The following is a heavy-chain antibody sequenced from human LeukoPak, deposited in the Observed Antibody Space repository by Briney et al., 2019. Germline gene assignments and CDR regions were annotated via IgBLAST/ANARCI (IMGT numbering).Heavy chain of an antibody. V-gene: IGHV5-51*01. Sequence: GESLKISCKGSGYSFTSYWIGWVRQMPGKGLEWMGIVYLSDSDTRYSPSFQGQVTISADKSISTAYLQWSSLKASDTAMYYCARAGYSYGYQTFDYWGQGTLVTVSS. J-gene: IGHJ4*02. D-gene: IGHD5-18*01. CDR1: GYSFTSYW. CDR3: ARAGYSYGYQTFDY. CDR2: VYLSDSDT.